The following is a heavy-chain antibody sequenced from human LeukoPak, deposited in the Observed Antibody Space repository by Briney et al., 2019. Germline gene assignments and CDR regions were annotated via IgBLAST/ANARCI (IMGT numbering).Heavy chain of an antibody. CDR1: GGSFSGYY. CDR3: AKAGSSGWYRDAFDI. Sequence: SETLSLTCAVYGGSFSGYYWSWIRQPPGKGLEWIGEINHSGSTNYNPSLKSRVTISVDTSKNQFSLKLSSVTAADTAVYYCAKAGSSGWYRDAFDIWGQGTMVTVSS. V-gene: IGHV4-34*01. CDR2: INHSGST. J-gene: IGHJ3*02. D-gene: IGHD6-19*01.